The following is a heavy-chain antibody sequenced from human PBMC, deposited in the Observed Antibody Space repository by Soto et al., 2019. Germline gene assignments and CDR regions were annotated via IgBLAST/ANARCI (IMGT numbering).Heavy chain of an antibody. J-gene: IGHJ4*02. V-gene: IGHV1-3*01. CDR2: INAGNGNT. Sequence: GASVKVSCKASGYTFTSYAMHWVRQAPGQRLEWMRWINAGNGNTKYSQKFQGRVTITRDTSASTAYMELSSLRSEDTAVYYCARDPRELGTRLAFDYWGQGTLVTVSS. D-gene: IGHD1-1*01. CDR3: ARDPRELGTRLAFDY. CDR1: GYTFTSYA.